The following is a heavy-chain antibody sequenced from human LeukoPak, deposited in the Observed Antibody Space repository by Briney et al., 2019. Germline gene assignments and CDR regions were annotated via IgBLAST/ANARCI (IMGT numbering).Heavy chain of an antibody. D-gene: IGHD3-16*01. CDR3: GAARQYVGAFDI. Sequence: GGSLTLSSAASGFTDSSFVCYWARQAPGGGREGVSYICRDGSTKKYADSVKGRFTISRDDAKRSLYLQMNGLRADDMAIYYCGAARQYVGAFDIWGQGTVVTVSS. J-gene: IGHJ3*02. CDR2: ICRDGSTK. CDR1: GFTDSSFV. V-gene: IGHV3-48*03.